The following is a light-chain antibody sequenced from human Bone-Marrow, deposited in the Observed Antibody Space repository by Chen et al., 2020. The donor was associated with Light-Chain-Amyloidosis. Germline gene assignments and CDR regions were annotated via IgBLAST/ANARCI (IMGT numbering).Light chain of an antibody. CDR3: QQYYSTPLYT. V-gene: IGKV1-NL1*01. CDR1: QDISNS. CDR2: AAS. Sequence: DILMTQSHSSRSASVGDRVTITSRASQDISNSLAWYQQKPGQAPKLLFYAASRLESGVPSRFSGSGSGTDYTLTISSLQPEDFATYYCQQYYSTPLYTFGQGTKLEIK. J-gene: IGKJ2*01.